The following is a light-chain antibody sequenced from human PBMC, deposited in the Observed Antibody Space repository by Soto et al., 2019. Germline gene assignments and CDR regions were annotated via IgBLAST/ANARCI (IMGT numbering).Light chain of an antibody. V-gene: IGLV1-44*01. CDR3: AAWDDSLNGPFYV. CDR1: STNIESNT. CDR2: SNN. J-gene: IGLJ1*01. Sequence: QSVLTQPPSASGTPGQRVTISCPGRSTNIESNTVNWYQQLPGTAPKLLIYSNNQRPSGVPDRFSGSKSGTSASLAISGLQSEDEADYYCAAWDDSLNGPFYVFGTGTRSPS.